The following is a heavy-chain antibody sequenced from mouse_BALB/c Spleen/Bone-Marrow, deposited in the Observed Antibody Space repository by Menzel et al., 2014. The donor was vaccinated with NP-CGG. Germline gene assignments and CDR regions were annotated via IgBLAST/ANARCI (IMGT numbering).Heavy chain of an antibody. D-gene: IGHD1-1*01. CDR3: ARLNCYNNLLV. CDR2: INPDSSTI. Sequence: DVQLVESGGGLVQPGGSLKLSCAASGFVFSRYWMSWVRQSPGKGLEWIGEINPDSSTINYTPSLKDKFIISRDNTKNTLYLQRSKVRYEDTALYYCARLNCYNNLLVWGAGTPVSVSS. CDR1: GFVFSRYW. J-gene: IGHJ1*01. V-gene: IGHV4-1*02.